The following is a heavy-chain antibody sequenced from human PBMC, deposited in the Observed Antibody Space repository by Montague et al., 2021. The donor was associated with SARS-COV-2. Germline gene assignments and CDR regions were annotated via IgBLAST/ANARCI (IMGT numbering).Heavy chain of an antibody. CDR2: IWYDGSNK. J-gene: IGHJ4*02. CDR3: ARDYDILTGYYLDY. Sequence: SLRLSCAASGFTFSSYGMHWFRQAPGKGLEWVAVIWYDGSNKYYSDSVKGRFTISRDNSKNTLYLQMNSLRAEDTAVYYCARDYDILTGYYLDYWGQGTLVTVSS. CDR1: GFTFSSYG. V-gene: IGHV3-33*01. D-gene: IGHD3-9*01.